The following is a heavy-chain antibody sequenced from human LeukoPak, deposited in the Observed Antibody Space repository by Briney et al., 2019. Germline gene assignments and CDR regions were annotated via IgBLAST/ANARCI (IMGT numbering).Heavy chain of an antibody. J-gene: IGHJ4*02. D-gene: IGHD5-24*01. CDR2: IYPGDSDT. V-gene: IGHV5-51*01. Sequence: GESPEISCKSSGYSFTNYGSGWVPQMPGKGLEGMGIIYPGDSDTRYSPSFHGQVTISGDKSISTAYLQWSSLKASDTATYYCARGGRWLVRNLDAHFDYWGQGTLATVSS. CDR3: ARGGRWLVRNLDAHFDY. CDR1: GYSFTNYG.